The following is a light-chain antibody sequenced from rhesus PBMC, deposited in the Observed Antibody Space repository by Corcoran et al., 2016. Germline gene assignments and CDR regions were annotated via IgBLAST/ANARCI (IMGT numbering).Light chain of an antibody. CDR1: QSISSW. CDR3: QPYSSSPPT. CDR2: KAS. V-gene: IGKV1-22*01. Sequence: DIQMTQSPSSLSASVGDTVTITCRASQSISSWLAWYQQKPGKAPKLLIYKASRLQSGVPSRFSGRGSGTVFPLTISSLQSEDFATYYCQPYSSSPPTFGQGTKVEIK. J-gene: IGKJ1*01.